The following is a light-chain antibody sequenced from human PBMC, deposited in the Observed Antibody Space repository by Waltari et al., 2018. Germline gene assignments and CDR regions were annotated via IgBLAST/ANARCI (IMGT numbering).Light chain of an antibody. V-gene: IGLV2-14*01. CDR3: SSYASSSTYV. CDR2: DVT. Sequence: QSALTQPAPEPGSPGQSITISCTGTSSDIGGYNYVPWYQQYPGKAPKLMIYDVTNRPSGISNRFSGSKSGNTASLTISGLQGEDEADYYCSSYASSSTYVFGTGTKVTVL. J-gene: IGLJ1*01. CDR1: SSDIGGYNY.